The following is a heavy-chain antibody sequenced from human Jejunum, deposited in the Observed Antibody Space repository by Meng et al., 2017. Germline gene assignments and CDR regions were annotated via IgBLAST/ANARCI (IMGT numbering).Heavy chain of an antibody. V-gene: IGHV1-8*01. J-gene: IGHJ6*02. CDR3: ARAYCSSDSCRYYHNYGMDV. Sequence: ASVKVSCKASGYIFTSSDINWVRQATGQGLEWMGWMNPNNGRTGYAQKFQGRVTMTRNTSISTAYMELSSLRSEDTAVYSCARAYCSSDSCRYYHNYGMDVWGQGPTVTVSS. CDR1: GYIFTSSD. CDR2: MNPNNGRT. D-gene: IGHD2-2*01.